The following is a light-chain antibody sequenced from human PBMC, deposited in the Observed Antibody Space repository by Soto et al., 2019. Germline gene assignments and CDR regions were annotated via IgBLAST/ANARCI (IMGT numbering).Light chain of an antibody. J-gene: IGKJ2*01. CDR3: QQYHSPPYT. CDR2: KES. Sequence: DIQMTQSPTTLSASVGDRVTITCRASQSISSWLAWYQQKPGKAPKLLIYKESSLESGAPSTFSGSGSGTEFTLTISSLQPDDFATYYCQQYHSPPYTFGQGTKLEIK. CDR1: QSISSW. V-gene: IGKV1-5*03.